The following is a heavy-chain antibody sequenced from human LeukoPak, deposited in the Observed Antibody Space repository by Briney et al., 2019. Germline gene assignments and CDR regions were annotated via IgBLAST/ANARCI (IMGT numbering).Heavy chain of an antibody. Sequence: ASVKVSCKASGYTFTGYYMHWVRQAPGQGLEWMGWIYPNSGGTNYAQKFQGRVTMTRDTSISTAYMELSRLRSDDTAVYYCARDTSYYDILTGYYAPNWFDPWGQGTLVTVSS. V-gene: IGHV1-2*02. CDR3: ARDTSYYDILTGYYAPNWFDP. D-gene: IGHD3-9*01. J-gene: IGHJ5*02. CDR2: IYPNSGGT. CDR1: GYTFTGYY.